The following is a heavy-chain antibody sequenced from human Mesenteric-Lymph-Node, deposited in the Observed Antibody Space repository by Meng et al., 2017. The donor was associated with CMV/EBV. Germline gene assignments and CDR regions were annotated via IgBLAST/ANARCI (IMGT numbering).Heavy chain of an antibody. CDR1: GGTFSSYA. CDR3: ASGRIDYYGSGAAFDP. CDR2: IIPILGIA. V-gene: IGHV1-69*10. D-gene: IGHD3-10*01. Sequence: SVKVSCKASGGTFSSYAISWVRQAPEQGLEWMGGIIPILGIANYAQKFQGRVTITADKSTSTAYMELSSLRSEDTAVYYCASGRIDYYGSGAAFDPWGQGTLVTVSS. J-gene: IGHJ5*02.